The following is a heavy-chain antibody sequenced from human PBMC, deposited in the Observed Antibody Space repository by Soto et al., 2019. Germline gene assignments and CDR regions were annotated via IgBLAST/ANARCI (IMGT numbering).Heavy chain of an antibody. CDR1: GFTFSSYS. Sequence: EVQLVESGGGLVKPGGSLRLSCAASGFTFSSYSMNWVRQAPGKGLEWVSYISSSMSYIYYAEAVKGRFTISRDNAKNSMYMKMNSLRAEDTAVYYCARTTTVFEYWGQGTLVTVSS. V-gene: IGHV3-21*01. CDR3: ARTTTVFEY. CDR2: ISSSMSYI. J-gene: IGHJ4*02. D-gene: IGHD4-4*01.